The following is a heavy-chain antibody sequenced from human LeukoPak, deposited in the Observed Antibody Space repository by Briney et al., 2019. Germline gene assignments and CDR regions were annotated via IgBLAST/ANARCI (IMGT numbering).Heavy chain of an antibody. D-gene: IGHD3-10*01. CDR3: ARDPLYDY. CDR1: GGSFSGYY. V-gene: IGHV4-34*01. CDR2: INHSGST. J-gene: IGHJ4*02. Sequence: SETLSLTCAVYGGSFSGYYWSWIRQPPGKGLEWIGEINHSGSTNYNPSLKSRVTISVDTSKNQFSLKLSSVTAADTAVYYCARDPLYDYWGQGTLVTVPS.